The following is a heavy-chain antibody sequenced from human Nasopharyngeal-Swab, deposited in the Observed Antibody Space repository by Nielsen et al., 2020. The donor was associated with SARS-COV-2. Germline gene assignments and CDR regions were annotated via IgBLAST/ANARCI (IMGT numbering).Heavy chain of an antibody. CDR3: ARVSAGTSKRDAFDI. V-gene: IGHV1-8*03. CDR1: GYTFTSYD. Sequence: ASVNVSCKASGYTFTSYDINWVRQATGQGLEWMGWMNPNSGNTGYAQKFQGRVTITRNTSISTAYMELSSLRSEDTAVYYCARVSAGTSKRDAFDIWGQGTMVTVSS. D-gene: IGHD1-7*01. CDR2: MNPNSGNT. J-gene: IGHJ3*02.